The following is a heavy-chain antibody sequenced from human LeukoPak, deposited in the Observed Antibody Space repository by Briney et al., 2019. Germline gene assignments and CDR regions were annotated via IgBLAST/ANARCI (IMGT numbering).Heavy chain of an antibody. CDR1: GFTFSDYG. V-gene: IGHV3-33*06. CDR2: IWHDGSNK. D-gene: IGHD7-27*01. CDR3: AKDGDAGTSYYFYYMDV. J-gene: IGHJ6*03. Sequence: GGSLRLSCAASGFTFSDYGMHWVRQAPGKGLEWVAVIWHDGSNKYYADSVQGRFTIPRDSSKNTLYLQMNSLRAEDTAVYYCAKDGDAGTSYYFYYMDVWGKGTTVTVSS.